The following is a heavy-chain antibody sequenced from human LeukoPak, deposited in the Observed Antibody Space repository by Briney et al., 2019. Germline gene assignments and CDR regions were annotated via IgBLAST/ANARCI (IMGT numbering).Heavy chain of an antibody. Sequence: SVKVSCKASGGTFSSYAISWVRQAPGQGLEWMGGIIPIFGTANYAQKFQGRVTITTDESTSPAYMELSSLRSEDTAVYYCAREVGYDSYYYYYMDVWGKGTTVTVSS. CDR1: GGTFSSYA. D-gene: IGHD5-12*01. CDR3: AREVGYDSYYYYYMDV. J-gene: IGHJ6*03. CDR2: IIPIFGTA. V-gene: IGHV1-69*05.